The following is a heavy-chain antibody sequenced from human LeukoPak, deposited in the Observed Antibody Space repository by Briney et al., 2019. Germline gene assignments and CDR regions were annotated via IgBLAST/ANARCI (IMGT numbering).Heavy chain of an antibody. V-gene: IGHV3-11*04. CDR2: ISGSGSNK. CDR3: ATSQSSVAGIIGD. D-gene: IGHD6-19*01. Sequence: GGSLRLSCAASGFTFSDYFMTWIRQAPGKGLEWVSYISGSGSNKYYADSVKGRFTISRDNAKNSLYLQMNSLRVEDTAVYYCATSQSSVAGIIGDWGQGTLLTVSS. J-gene: IGHJ4*02. CDR1: GFTFSDYF.